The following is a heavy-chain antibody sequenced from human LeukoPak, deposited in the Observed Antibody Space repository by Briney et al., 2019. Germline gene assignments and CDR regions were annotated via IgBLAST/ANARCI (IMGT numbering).Heavy chain of an antibody. CDR3: ATYGAQYDYGMGY. Sequence: ASVKVSCKASGYTFTSYYMHWVRQAPGQGLEWMGIINPSGGSTSYAQKFQGRVTMTEDTSTDTAYMELSSLRSEDTAVYYCATYGAQYDYGMGYWGQGTLVTVSS. CDR1: GYTFTSYY. CDR2: INPSGGST. V-gene: IGHV1-46*01. J-gene: IGHJ4*02. D-gene: IGHD3-16*01.